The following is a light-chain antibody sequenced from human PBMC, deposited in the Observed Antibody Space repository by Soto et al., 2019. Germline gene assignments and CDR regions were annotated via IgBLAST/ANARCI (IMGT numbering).Light chain of an antibody. CDR3: QQYNNWPIT. CDR1: QSVSSN. Sequence: EIVLTKSRANLSVSPGERATLSCRASQSVSSNLAWYQQKPGQAPRFIIYGASTRATGIPARFSGSGSGTECTLTISSLQSEDVAVYYCQQYNNWPITFGQGTRLEI. CDR2: GAS. V-gene: IGKV3-15*01. J-gene: IGKJ5*01.